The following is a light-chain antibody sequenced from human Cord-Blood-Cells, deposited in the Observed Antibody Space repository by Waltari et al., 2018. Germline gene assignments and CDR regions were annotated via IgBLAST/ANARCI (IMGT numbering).Light chain of an antibody. J-gene: IGKJ2*01. CDR3: QQYGSSYT. CDR1: QSVSSSY. Sequence: EIVLTKSPGTLSLSPGERATLSCRASQSVSSSYLAWYQQKPGQAPRRLIYGASSRATGIPDRFSGSGSGTDFTLTISRLEPEDFAVYYCQQYGSSYTFGQGTKLEIK. CDR2: GAS. V-gene: IGKV3-20*01.